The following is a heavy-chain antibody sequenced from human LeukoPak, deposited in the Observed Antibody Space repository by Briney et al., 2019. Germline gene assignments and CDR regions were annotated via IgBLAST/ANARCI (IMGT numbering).Heavy chain of an antibody. CDR2: INLNNGRI. D-gene: IGHD2-15*01. J-gene: IGHJ4*02. CDR3: ARGGGNYYGYVDY. V-gene: IGHV1-2*02. CDR1: GYTFTGYY. Sequence: GASVKVSCKASGYTFTGYYMHWVRQAPGQGLEWMGWINLNNGRINYAQNFQGRVTMTRDTSISTAYMELSSLRSDDTAVYFCARGGGNYYGYVDYWGQGTLVTVSS.